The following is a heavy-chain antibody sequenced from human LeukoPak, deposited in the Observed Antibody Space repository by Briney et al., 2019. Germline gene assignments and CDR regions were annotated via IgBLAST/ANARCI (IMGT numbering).Heavy chain of an antibody. D-gene: IGHD3-3*01. CDR1: GFTFSSYS. CDR2: ISSSYSSM. J-gene: IGHJ6*02. Sequence: PGGSLRLSCAASGFTFSSYSMNWVRQAPGKGLEWVSSISSSYSSMYYADSVKGRFTISRDNAKNSLYLQMNSLRAEDTAVYYCASAYYDFSRGMGVWGQGTTVTVSS. V-gene: IGHV3-21*01. CDR3: ASAYYDFSRGMGV.